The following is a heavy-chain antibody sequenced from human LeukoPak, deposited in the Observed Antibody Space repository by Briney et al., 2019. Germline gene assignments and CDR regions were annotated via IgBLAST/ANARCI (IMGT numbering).Heavy chain of an antibody. CDR2: IKQDGSEK. J-gene: IGHJ4*02. D-gene: IGHD1-26*01. CDR3: ARDSPFTYSGSYLDY. V-gene: IGHV3-7*01. Sequence: LGGSLRLSCAASGFTFSSYWMSWVRQAPGKGLEWVANIKQDGSEKYYVDSAKGRFTISRDNAKNSLYLQMNSLRAEDTAVYYCARDSPFTYSGSYLDYWGQGTLVTVSS. CDR1: GFTFSSYW.